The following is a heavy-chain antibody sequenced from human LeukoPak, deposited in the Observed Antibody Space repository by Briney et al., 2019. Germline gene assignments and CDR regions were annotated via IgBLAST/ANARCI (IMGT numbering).Heavy chain of an antibody. J-gene: IGHJ6*02. V-gene: IGHV3-30*03. CDR1: GFTFSSYG. CDR3: ARVQDYYDSSGYFPYYYYGMDV. CDR2: ISYDGSNK. D-gene: IGHD3-22*01. Sequence: GGSLRLSCAASGFTFSSYGMHWVRQAPGKGLEWVAVISYDGSNKYYADSVKGRFTISRDNSKNTLYLQMNSLRAEDTAVYYCARVQDYYDSSGYFPYYYYGMDVWGQGTTVTVSS.